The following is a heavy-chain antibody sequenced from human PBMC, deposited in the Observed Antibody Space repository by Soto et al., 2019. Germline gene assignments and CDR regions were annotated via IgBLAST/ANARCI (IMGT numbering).Heavy chain of an antibody. Sequence: PGGSLRLSCAASGFTFSSYSMNWVRQAPGKGLEWVSSISSSSSYIYYADSVKGRFTISRDNAKNSLYLQMNSLRAEDTAVYYCARDTATAAGTDYFDYWGQGTLVTVSS. D-gene: IGHD6-13*01. V-gene: IGHV3-21*01. J-gene: IGHJ4*02. CDR1: GFTFSSYS. CDR2: ISSSSSYI. CDR3: ARDTATAAGTDYFDY.